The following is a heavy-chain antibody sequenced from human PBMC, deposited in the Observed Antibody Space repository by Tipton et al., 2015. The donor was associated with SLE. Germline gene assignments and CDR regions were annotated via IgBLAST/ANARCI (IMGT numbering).Heavy chain of an antibody. D-gene: IGHD3-10*01. CDR1: GFTFKNHH. CDR2: ISKSSYYI. V-gene: IGHV3-21*04. Sequence: SLRLSCAASGFTFKNHHMTWVRQAPGKGLEWVSSISKSSYYIYYSDSVKGRFSISRDNAKNSVYLQMSSLRAEDTAVYYCAKEAYYYGSGNPIDYWGQGTLVTVSS. CDR3: AKEAYYYGSGNPIDY. J-gene: IGHJ4*02.